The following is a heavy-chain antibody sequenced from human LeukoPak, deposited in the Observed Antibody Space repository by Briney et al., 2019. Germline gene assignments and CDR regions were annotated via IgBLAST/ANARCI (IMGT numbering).Heavy chain of an antibody. CDR3: ARDTGDGGYNWFDP. V-gene: IGHV4-4*07. CDR1: GGSISSYY. D-gene: IGHD7-27*01. CDR2: IYTSGST. J-gene: IGHJ5*02. Sequence: SETLSLTCTVSGGSISSYYWSWIRQPAGKGLEWIGRIYTSGSTHYNPSLKSRVTMSVDTSKNQFSLKLSSVTAVDTAVYYCARDTGDGGYNWFDPWGQGTLVTVSS.